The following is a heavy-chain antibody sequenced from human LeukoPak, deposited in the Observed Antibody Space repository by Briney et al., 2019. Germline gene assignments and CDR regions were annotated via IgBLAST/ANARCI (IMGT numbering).Heavy chain of an antibody. CDR1: GGSISSYY. CDR2: IYTSGST. V-gene: IGHV4-4*07. D-gene: IGHD3-9*01. CDR3: ARGDYDILTGYLGFDY. Sequence: SETLSLTCTASGGSISSYYWSWIRQPAGKGLEWIGRIYTSGSTNYNPSLKSRVTMSVDTSKNQFSLKLSSVTAADTAVYYCARGDYDILTGYLGFDYWGQGTLVTVSP. J-gene: IGHJ4*02.